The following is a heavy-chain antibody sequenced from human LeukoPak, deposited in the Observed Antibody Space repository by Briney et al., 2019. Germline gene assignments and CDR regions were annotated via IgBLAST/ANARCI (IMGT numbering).Heavy chain of an antibody. CDR2: ISAYNGNT. D-gene: IGHD6-13*01. CDR1: GYTFTDYY. J-gene: IGHJ4*02. Sequence: ASVKVSCRASGYTFTDYYMHWVRQAPGQGLEWMGWISAYNGNTNYAQKLQGRVTMTTDTSTSTAYMELRSLRSDDTAVYYCARDSSSWYGGGGDYWGQGTLVTVSS. CDR3: ARDSSSWYGGGGDY. V-gene: IGHV1-18*04.